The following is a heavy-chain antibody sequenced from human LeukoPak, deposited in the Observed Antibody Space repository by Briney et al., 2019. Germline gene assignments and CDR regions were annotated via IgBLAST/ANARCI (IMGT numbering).Heavy chain of an antibody. CDR1: GFTVSSNY. J-gene: IGHJ4*02. D-gene: IGHD6-13*01. CDR3: AKGSPTSIAALDY. Sequence: GGSLRLSCAASGFTVSSNYMSWVRQAPGKGLEWVSIIYSDGSTYYADSVKGRFTISRDNSKNTLYLQMNSLRAEDTALYYCAKGSPTSIAALDYWGQGTLVTVSS. V-gene: IGHV3-53*05. CDR2: IYSDGST.